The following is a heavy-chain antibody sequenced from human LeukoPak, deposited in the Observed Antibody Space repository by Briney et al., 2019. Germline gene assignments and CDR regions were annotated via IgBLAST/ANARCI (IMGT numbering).Heavy chain of an antibody. J-gene: IGHJ3*01. CDR3: ARISSSNWYNERGAFDV. D-gene: IGHD6-13*01. V-gene: IGHV3-21*04. Sequence: GGSLRLSCAASGFTFSTYSMNWVRQAPGKGLEWVSSISSSGDYIYYADSLKGRFTISRDNSKNTLYLQMNSLRAEDTAVYYCARISSSNWYNERGAFDVWGQGTMVTVSS. CDR1: GFTFSTYS. CDR2: ISSSGDYI.